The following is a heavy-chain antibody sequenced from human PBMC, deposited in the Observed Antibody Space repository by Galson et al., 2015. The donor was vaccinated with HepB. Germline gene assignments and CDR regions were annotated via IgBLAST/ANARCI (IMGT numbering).Heavy chain of an antibody. J-gene: IGHJ6*03. CDR3: ARNRYSSSTDWYMDG. CDR1: GFTFSSYN. Sequence: LRLSCAGSGFTFSSYNMYWVRQAPGKGLQWVSSISIGSIYIYYEDSVKGRFTISRNNAKMYLEMNSLRADDSAVYYCARNRYSSSTDWYMDGWGKGTTVIVSS. D-gene: IGHD6-6*01. CDR2: ISIGSIYI. V-gene: IGHV3-21*01.